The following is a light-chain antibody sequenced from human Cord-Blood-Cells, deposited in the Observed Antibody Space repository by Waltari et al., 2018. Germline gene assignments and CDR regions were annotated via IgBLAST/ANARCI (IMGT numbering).Light chain of an antibody. V-gene: IGLV2-14*01. CDR1: SSDVGGYNY. CDR2: ECS. Sequence: SALTQPASVSGSPGKSITISCTGTSSDVGGYNYVSWYQQHPGKAPELMIYECSNRPSGVSNRFSGSTSVNTASLTISALQAEDEADYYCSSYTSSITYAVGTGTKVTVL. CDR3: SSYTSSITYA. J-gene: IGLJ1*01.